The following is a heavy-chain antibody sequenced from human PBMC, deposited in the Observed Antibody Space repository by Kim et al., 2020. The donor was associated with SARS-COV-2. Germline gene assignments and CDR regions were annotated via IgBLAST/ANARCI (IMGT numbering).Heavy chain of an antibody. CDR2: ISYDGSNK. J-gene: IGHJ2*01. Sequence: GGSLRLSCAASGFTFSSYGMHWVRQAPGKGLEWVAVISYDGSNKYYADSVKGRFTISRDNSKNTLYLQMNSLRAEDTAVYYCAKDFMCGSSWYGDTEYWYFDLWGRGTLVTVSS. CDR3: AKDFMCGSSWYGDTEYWYFDL. CDR1: GFTFSSYG. D-gene: IGHD6-13*01. V-gene: IGHV3-30*18.